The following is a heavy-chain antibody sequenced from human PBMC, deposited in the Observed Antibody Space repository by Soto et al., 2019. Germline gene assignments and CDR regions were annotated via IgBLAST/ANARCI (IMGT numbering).Heavy chain of an antibody. D-gene: IGHD2-2*01. CDR2: TYYRSKWDN. J-gene: IGHJ5*01. V-gene: IGHV6-1*01. Sequence: SQTLSLTCAISGDSVSSNSVAWNWISQSPSRGLEWLGRTYYRSKWDNDYAVSVKSRITINPDTSKNQFSLQLNSVTPEDTAVYYCARTLAYCSSTSCYAPWFDSWGQGTLVTVSS. CDR1: GDSVSSNSVA. CDR3: ARTLAYCSSTSCYAPWFDS.